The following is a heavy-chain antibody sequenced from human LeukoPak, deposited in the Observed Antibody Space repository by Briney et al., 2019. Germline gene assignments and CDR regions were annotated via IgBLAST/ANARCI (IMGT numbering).Heavy chain of an antibody. CDR3: AKEVLWFGELLPPDY. CDR1: GFTFSSYG. CDR2: IRYDGSNK. V-gene: IGHV3-30*02. J-gene: IGHJ4*02. D-gene: IGHD3-10*01. Sequence: GGSLRLSCAASGFTFSSYGMHWVRQAPGKGLEWVAFIRYDGSNKYYADSVKGRFTISRDNSKNTLYLQMNSLRAEDTAVYYCAKEVLWFGELLPPDYWGQGTLVTVSS.